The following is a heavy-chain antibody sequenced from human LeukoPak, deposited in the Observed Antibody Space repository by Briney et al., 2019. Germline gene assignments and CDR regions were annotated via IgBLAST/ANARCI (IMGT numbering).Heavy chain of an antibody. CDR1: GFTVSSYG. V-gene: IGHV3-30*02. Sequence: GGSLRLSCAASGFTVSSYGMHWVRQAPGKGLEWVAFIRYDVSNKYYADSVKGRFTISRDNSKNTLYLQMNSLRAEDTAVYYCAKDGLWFGTNYYYYMDVWGKGTTVTISS. J-gene: IGHJ6*03. CDR2: IRYDVSNK. CDR3: AKDGLWFGTNYYYYMDV. D-gene: IGHD3-10*01.